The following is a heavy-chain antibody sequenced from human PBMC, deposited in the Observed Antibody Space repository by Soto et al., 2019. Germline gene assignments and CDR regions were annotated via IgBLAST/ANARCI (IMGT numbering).Heavy chain of an antibody. J-gene: IGHJ6*02. D-gene: IGHD2-15*01. CDR3: ARQPGYCSGGSCYGYYGMDV. CDR1: GGSIRSSSYY. V-gene: IGHV4-39*01. Sequence: QLQLQESGPGLVKPSETLSLTCTVSGGSIRSSSYYWGWIRQPPGKGLEWLGSVNYSGSTHHNPSGESRVTRSGDTDKNQFSLKQSSVTAADTAVYYWARQPGYCSGGSCYGYYGMDVWGQGTTVTVSS. CDR2: VNYSGST.